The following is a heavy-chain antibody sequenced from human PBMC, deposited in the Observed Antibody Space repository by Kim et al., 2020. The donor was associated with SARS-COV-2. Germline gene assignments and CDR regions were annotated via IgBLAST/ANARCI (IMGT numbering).Heavy chain of an antibody. CDR2: FIPILEKV. J-gene: IGHJ2*01. V-gene: IGHV1-69*04. CDR3: ARENGVAGVYWYFDL. D-gene: IGHD6-19*01. CDR1: GGTFSNYP. Sequence: SVKVSCKASGGTFSNYPISWVRQAPGQGLEWMGRFIPILEKVDHAQKFQGRLTITADTPTSTAYMDLSSLTSEDTAVYYCARENGVAGVYWYFDLWGRGTLVTVSS.